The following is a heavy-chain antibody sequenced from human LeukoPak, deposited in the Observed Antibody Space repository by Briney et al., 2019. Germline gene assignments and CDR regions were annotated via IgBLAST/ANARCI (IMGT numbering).Heavy chain of an antibody. V-gene: IGHV3-21*01. CDR1: GFTFSSYS. D-gene: IGHD6-19*01. CDR2: ISSSSSYI. CDR3: ARDPPSVAGISDAFDI. J-gene: IGHJ3*02. Sequence: GGSLRLSCAASGFTFSSYSMNWVRQAPGKGLEWVSSISSSSSYIYYADSVKGRFTISRDNAKNSLYLQMNSLRAEDTAVYYCARDPPSVAGISDAFDIWGQGTMVTVSS.